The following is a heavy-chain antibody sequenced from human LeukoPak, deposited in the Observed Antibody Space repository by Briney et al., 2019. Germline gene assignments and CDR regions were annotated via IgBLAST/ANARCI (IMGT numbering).Heavy chain of an antibody. CDR1: GFTFSSYE. Sequence: GGSLRLSCAASGFTFSSYEMHWVRQAPGKGLEWVSYISSSGSTIYYADSVRGRFTIFRDNAKDSVYLQMNSLRAEDSATYYCVREGFYFFDFWGQGTLVTVSS. J-gene: IGHJ4*02. V-gene: IGHV3-48*03. CDR2: ISSSGSTI. CDR3: VREGFYFFDF.